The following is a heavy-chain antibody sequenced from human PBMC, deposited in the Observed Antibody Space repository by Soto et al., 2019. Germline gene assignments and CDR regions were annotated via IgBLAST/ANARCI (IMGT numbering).Heavy chain of an antibody. V-gene: IGHV3-72*01. Sequence: EVQLVESGGGLVQPGGSLRLSCAASGFTLSDHYMDWVRQAPGKGLEWVGRTKNKANRYITEYAASVNGRFTISRDDSKNSVYLHMNSLKSGDAAVYYCGRWVSGSPDSWGQGTVVTVSS. D-gene: IGHD1-26*01. CDR3: GRWVSGSPDS. CDR2: TKNKANRYIT. CDR1: GFTLSDHY. J-gene: IGHJ4*02.